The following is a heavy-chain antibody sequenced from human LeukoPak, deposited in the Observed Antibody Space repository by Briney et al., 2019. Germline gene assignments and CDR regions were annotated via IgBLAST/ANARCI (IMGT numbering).Heavy chain of an antibody. V-gene: IGHV3-23*01. CDR2: ISGGGGST. CDR1: GFTFSSNA. D-gene: IGHD3-9*01. J-gene: IGHJ4*02. CDR3: AKFYFDWLFDY. Sequence: PAGSLTLSCAASGFTFSSNAMSWLGQAQGKGLEWVSAISGGGGSTDYADYVKGRFTISRDNSKNTLYLQMNSLRAEDTAVYYCAKFYFDWLFDYWGQGTLVTVSS.